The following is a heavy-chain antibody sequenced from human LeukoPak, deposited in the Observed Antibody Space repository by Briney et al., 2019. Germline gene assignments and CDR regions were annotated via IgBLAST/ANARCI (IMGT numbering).Heavy chain of an antibody. CDR1: GFTFSNYW. Sequence: GGSLRLSCAASGFTFSNYWMPWVRQAPGKGLVWVSRIKGDGSHTIYADSVKGRFTISRDNAKNTLYLQMKRLRAEDTAVYYCVRDWDHFDFDSWGLGTLVTVSS. V-gene: IGHV3-74*01. CDR2: IKGDGSHT. CDR3: VRDWDHFDFDS. D-gene: IGHD3-9*01. J-gene: IGHJ5*01.